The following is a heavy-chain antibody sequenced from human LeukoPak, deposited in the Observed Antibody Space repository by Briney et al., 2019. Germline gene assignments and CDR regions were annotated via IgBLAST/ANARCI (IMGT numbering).Heavy chain of an antibody. J-gene: IGHJ4*02. CDR3: ARDTSDLELREEGEPFDY. V-gene: IGHV1-18*01. CDR2: XXXYNGDT. Sequence: ASVKXSCKASXXXXXXXXXXXXRQAPXXXXXXMXXXXXYNGDTNYAQKLQGRVTMTTDTSTSTAYMELRSLRSDDTAVYYCARDTSDLELREEGEPFDYWGQGTLVTVSS. D-gene: IGHD1-7*01. CDR1: XXXXXXXX.